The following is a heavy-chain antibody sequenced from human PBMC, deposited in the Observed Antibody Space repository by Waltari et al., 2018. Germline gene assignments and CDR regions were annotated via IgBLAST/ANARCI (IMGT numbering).Heavy chain of an antibody. CDR2: INHSGST. CDR3: ARGGHRTFDY. Sequence: QVQLQQWGAGLLKPSETLSLTCAVYGGSFNGYYWSWIRQPPGKGLEWIGEINHSGSTNYNPSLKSRVTISVDTSKNQFSLKINSVTAADTAVYYCARGGHRTFDYWGQGTLITVSS. CDR1: GGSFNGYY. V-gene: IGHV4-34*01. J-gene: IGHJ4*02.